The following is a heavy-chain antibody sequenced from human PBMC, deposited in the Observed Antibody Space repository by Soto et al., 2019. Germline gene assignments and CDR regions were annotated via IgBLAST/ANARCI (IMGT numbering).Heavy chain of an antibody. CDR1: GGTFKNNG. Sequence: SVKVSCKAPGGTFKNNGISWVRQAPGQGLEWMGGIIPVFGTTNYAQKFQGRVTITADESTSTAYMELSSLRSEDTAVYYCAREESSSDPGGYWGQGTLVTVSS. CDR2: IIPVFGTT. J-gene: IGHJ4*02. V-gene: IGHV1-69*13. CDR3: AREESSSDPGGY. D-gene: IGHD6-6*01.